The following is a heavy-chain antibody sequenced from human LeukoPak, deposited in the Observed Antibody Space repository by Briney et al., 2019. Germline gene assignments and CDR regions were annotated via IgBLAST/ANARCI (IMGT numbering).Heavy chain of an antibody. CDR1: GGSISSYY. CDR3: ARGGYDFWSGFYILGY. Sequence: PSETLSLTCTVSGGSISSYYWSWIRQPPGKGLEWVGYIYASGSTNYNPSLKSRVTISVDTSKNQFSLKLSSGTAAYTAVYYCARGGYDFWSGFYILGYWGQGTLVTVSS. CDR2: IYASGST. J-gene: IGHJ4*02. D-gene: IGHD3-3*01. V-gene: IGHV4-4*09.